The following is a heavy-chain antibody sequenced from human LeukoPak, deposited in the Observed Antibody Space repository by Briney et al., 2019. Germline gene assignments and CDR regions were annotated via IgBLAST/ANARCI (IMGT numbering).Heavy chain of an antibody. CDR3: ARDRGGSSGWYGFDY. D-gene: IGHD6-19*01. CDR1: GGSISSGSYY. Sequence: PSETLSLTCTVSGGSISSGSYYWSWIRQPAGTGLEWIGRTYTSGSTNYNPSLKSRVTISVDTSKNQFSLKLSSVTAADTAVYYCARDRGGSSGWYGFDYWGQGTLVTVSS. V-gene: IGHV4-61*02. CDR2: TYTSGST. J-gene: IGHJ4*02.